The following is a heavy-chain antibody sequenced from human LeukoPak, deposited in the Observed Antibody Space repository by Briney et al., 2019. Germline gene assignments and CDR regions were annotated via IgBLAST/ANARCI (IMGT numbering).Heavy chain of an antibody. CDR2: INHRGST. CDR3: ARGGPYYDYVWGSYRYTFPYFDY. Sequence: SETLSLTCAVYGGSFSGYYWSWIRQPPGEGLEWIGEINHRGSTNYNPSLKSRVTISVDTSKNQFSLKLSSVTAADTAVYYCARGGPYYDYVWGSYRYTFPYFDYWGQGTLVTVSS. D-gene: IGHD3-16*02. J-gene: IGHJ4*02. V-gene: IGHV4-34*01. CDR1: GGSFSGYY.